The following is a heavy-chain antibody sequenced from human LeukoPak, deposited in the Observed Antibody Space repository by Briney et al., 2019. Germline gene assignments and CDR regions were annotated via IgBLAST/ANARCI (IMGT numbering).Heavy chain of an antibody. D-gene: IGHD3-22*01. J-gene: IGHJ4*02. Sequence: ASLKVSCKAYGCTFSSYAISWVRQAPGQGLEWIGGIIPVFGTANYAQKFQGRVTITADESTSTAYMELSSLRSEDTAVYYCATTRYYYDSSGYYGEYYFDYWGQGTLVTVSS. V-gene: IGHV1-69*13. CDR3: ATTRYYYDSSGYYGEYYFDY. CDR1: GCTFSSYA. CDR2: IIPVFGTA.